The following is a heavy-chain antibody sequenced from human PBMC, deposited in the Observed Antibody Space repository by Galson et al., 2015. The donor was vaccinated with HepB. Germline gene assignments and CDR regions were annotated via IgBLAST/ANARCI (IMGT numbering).Heavy chain of an antibody. V-gene: IGHV1-69*13. CDR1: GGTFSSYA. J-gene: IGHJ2*01. Sequence: SVKVSCKASGGTFSSYAISWVRQAPGQGLEWMGGIIPIFGTANYAQKFQGRVTITADESTSTAYMELSSLRSEDTAVYYCARDRTTVTSYWYFDLWGRGTLVTVSS. CDR3: ARDRTTVTSYWYFDL. D-gene: IGHD4-17*01. CDR2: IIPIFGTA.